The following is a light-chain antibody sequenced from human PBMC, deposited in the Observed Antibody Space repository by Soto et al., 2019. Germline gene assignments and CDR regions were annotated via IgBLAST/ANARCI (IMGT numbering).Light chain of an antibody. V-gene: IGKV1-5*01. CDR3: QQKRA. CDR1: QSFSSE. J-gene: IGKJ1*01. CDR2: DVS. Sequence: DIPMTQSPSTLSASVGDRVTITCRASQSFSSELGWYQQKPGKAPTLLIFDVSNLQIGIPSRLSGSGSGTEFTFSISSLQPDDFETYYCQQKRAFGQGTRVEIK.